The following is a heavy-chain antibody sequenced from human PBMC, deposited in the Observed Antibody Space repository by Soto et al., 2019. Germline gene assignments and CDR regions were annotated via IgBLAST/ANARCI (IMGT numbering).Heavy chain of an antibody. Sequence: ETLSLTCTVSGGSISSYHWSWIRQSAGKGLEWIGRIYTSGNTHYNPSLKSRVTVSIDTSKNQFFLTVNSVTAADSAVYYCARESGDNWDYEAYWGQGTLVTVSS. CDR3: ARESGDNWDYEAY. V-gene: IGHV4-4*07. D-gene: IGHD1-7*01. CDR2: IYTSGNT. J-gene: IGHJ4*02. CDR1: GGSISSYH.